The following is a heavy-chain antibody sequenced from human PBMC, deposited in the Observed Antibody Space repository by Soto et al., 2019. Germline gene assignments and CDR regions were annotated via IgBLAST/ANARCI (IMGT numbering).Heavy chain of an antibody. CDR3: ARGRGDSSSWSIYYFDG. CDR2: IRYDGSNK. D-gene: IGHD6-13*01. V-gene: IGHV3-33*01. CDR1: GFTFSSHG. Sequence: GGSLRLSCGASGFTFSSHGMHWVRQAPGKGLEWVAVIRYDGSNKYYADSVKGRFTISRDNSKNTLYLQMNSLRAEDTAVYYCARGRGDSSSWSIYYFDGWGQGTQVTVSS. J-gene: IGHJ4*02.